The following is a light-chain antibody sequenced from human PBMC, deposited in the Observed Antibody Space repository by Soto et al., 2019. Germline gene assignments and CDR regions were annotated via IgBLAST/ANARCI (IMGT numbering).Light chain of an antibody. CDR1: SSDIGGYKY. CDR2: EVS. V-gene: IGLV2-14*01. Sequence: QSVMTQAASVSGSPGQSITISGTGTSSDIGGYKYVSWYQQHPGKAPKLIIFEVSNRPSGVSDRFSGSNSGNTASLTISGLQAEDEADYYCTSYSRYSVLVFGGGTKVTVL. CDR3: TSYSRYSVLV. J-gene: IGLJ3*02.